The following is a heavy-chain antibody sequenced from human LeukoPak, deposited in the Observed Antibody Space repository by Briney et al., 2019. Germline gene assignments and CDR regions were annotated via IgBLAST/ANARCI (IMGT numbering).Heavy chain of an antibody. CDR1: RGTFSSYA. CDR2: IIPMFGTA. CDR3: ARGGGSSSGYFDY. D-gene: IGHD1-26*01. J-gene: IGHJ4*02. Sequence: GASVKVSCKASRGTFSSYAISWVRQAPGQGLEWMGGIIPMFGTANYAQKFQGRVTITADESTSTAYMELRSLRSDDTAVYYCARGGGSSSGYFDYWGQGTLVTVSS. V-gene: IGHV1-69*13.